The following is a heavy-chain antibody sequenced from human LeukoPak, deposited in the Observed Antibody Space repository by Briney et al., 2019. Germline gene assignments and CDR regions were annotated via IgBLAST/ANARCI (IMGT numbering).Heavy chain of an antibody. CDR1: GGTFSSYA. D-gene: IGHD3-10*01. J-gene: IGHJ4*02. V-gene: IGHV1-69*01. CDR3: ARAAGFGELYDY. Sequence: ASVKVSCKASGGTFSSYAISWVRQAPGQGLEWMGGIIPIFGTANYVQKFQGRVTITADESTSTAYTELSSLRSEDTAVYYCARAAGFGELYDYWGQGTLVTVSS. CDR2: IIPIFGTA.